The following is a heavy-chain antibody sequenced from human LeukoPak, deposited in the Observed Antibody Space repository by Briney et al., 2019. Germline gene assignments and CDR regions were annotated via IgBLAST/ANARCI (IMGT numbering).Heavy chain of an antibody. D-gene: IGHD1-1*01. CDR3: TTQSGAWNFDY. CDR1: GFTFNNVW. V-gene: IGHV3-15*07. CDR2: IKSKTDGETT. J-gene: IGHJ4*02. Sequence: PGGSLRLSCTASGFTFNNVWMNWVRQAPGKGLEWVGRIKSKTDGETTDYAAPVKGRFTISRDDSKNMLYLQMNSLKTEDTAVYYCTTQSGAWNFDYWGQGTLVTVSS.